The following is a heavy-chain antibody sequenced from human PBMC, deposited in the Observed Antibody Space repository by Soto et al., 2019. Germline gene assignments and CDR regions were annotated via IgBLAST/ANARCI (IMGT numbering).Heavy chain of an antibody. CDR3: ARDVESGWYEAFDS. V-gene: IGHV3-23*01. J-gene: IGHJ4*02. CDR1: GFTFSNYG. Sequence: PGGSLGLSCAASGFTFSNYGMSWVRQAPGKGLEWVSGIRSFGSTTYYADSVKGRFTISRDNSKNRLLLQMNSLKGEDTAVYYCARDVESGWYEAFDSCGQGPLVPVSS. CDR2: IRSFGSTT. D-gene: IGHD6-19*01.